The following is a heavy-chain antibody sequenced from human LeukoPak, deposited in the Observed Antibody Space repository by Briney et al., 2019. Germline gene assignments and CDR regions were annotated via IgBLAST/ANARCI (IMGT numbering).Heavy chain of an antibody. J-gene: IGHJ6*03. CDR3: ARGLYYYYYYMDV. V-gene: IGHV4-31*03. CDR1: GGSISSGGYY. CDR2: IYYSGST. Sequence: SQTLSLVCTVSGGSISSGGYYWSWIRQHPGKGLEWIGYIYYSGSTYYNPSLKSRVTISVDTSKNQFSLKLSSVTAADTAVYYCARGLYYYYYYMDVWGKGTTVTVSS.